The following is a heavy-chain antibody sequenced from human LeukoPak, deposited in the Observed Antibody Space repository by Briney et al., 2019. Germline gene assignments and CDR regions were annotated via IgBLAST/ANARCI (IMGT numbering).Heavy chain of an antibody. D-gene: IGHD5-12*01. J-gene: IGHJ4*02. CDR3: ARIPLGYSGAYYFDY. CDR2: ISSSGSV. CDR1: RGSISGSIRSYY. Sequence: SETLSLTCTVSRGSISGSIRSYYWSWLRQPPGKGLEWVGYISSSGSVNDNPSLRSRVTISVDTSKNQFFLNLSSVSAADTAVYYCARIPLGYSGAYYFDYWGQGTLVTVSP. V-gene: IGHV4-4*09.